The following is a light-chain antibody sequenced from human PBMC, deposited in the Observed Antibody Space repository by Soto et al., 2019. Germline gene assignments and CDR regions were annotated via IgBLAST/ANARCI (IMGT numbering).Light chain of an antibody. V-gene: IGKV3-20*01. CDR3: QKCGRSGLT. CDR2: GAA. J-gene: IGKJ4*01. CDR1: ESVGSTY. Sequence: EIVLTQSPGTLSLSPGERATLSCRASESVGSTYLGWYQQKPGQAPRLLIYGAASMATGTPDRFSASGSGTEFTLNVSRLETEDSAVYYCQKCGRSGLTFGGGNKVEIK.